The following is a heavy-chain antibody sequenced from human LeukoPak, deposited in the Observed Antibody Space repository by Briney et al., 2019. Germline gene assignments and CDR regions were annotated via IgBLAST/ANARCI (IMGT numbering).Heavy chain of an antibody. V-gene: IGHV3-30*19. CDR1: GFTFSNYG. Sequence: PGGSLRLSCAASGFTFSNYGMHWVRQPPGNGLEWVSVISNDGTNTYQADSVKGRFTISRDNFKNTLYLQINSLRTDDTAIYYCARALDATITPRPGGANFDYWGQGTLVTVSS. CDR2: ISNDGTNT. CDR3: ARALDATITPRPGGANFDY. D-gene: IGHD6-6*01. J-gene: IGHJ4*02.